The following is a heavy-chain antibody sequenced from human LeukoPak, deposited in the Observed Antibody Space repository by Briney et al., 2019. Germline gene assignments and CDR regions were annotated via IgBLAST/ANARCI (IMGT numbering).Heavy chain of an antibody. CDR2: ISSSGSSI. V-gene: IGHV3-11*01. D-gene: IGHD5-18*01. J-gene: IGHJ4*02. Sequence: GGSLRLTYAASGFTFSDYYMSWIRQAPGKGLEWVSYISSSGSSIYYADSVKGRFTISRDNAKNSLYLQMNSLRAEDTAVYYCARVRGYSYGLDYWGQGTLVTVSS. CDR3: ARVRGYSYGLDY. CDR1: GFTFSDYY.